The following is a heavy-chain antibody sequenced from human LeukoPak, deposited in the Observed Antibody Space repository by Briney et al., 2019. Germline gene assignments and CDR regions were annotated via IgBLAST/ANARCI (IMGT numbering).Heavy chain of an antibody. D-gene: IGHD2-15*01. CDR1: GFTVSSNY. CDR3: ATYCSGGSCYSYAFNI. V-gene: IGHV3-66*01. Sequence: PGGSLRLSCAASGFTVSSNYMSWVRQAPGKGLEWVSVIYNSGSTYYADSVKSRFTISRDNSKNTLYLQMNSLRAEDTAVYYCATYCSGGSCYSYAFNIWGQGTMVTVSS. J-gene: IGHJ3*02. CDR2: IYNSGST.